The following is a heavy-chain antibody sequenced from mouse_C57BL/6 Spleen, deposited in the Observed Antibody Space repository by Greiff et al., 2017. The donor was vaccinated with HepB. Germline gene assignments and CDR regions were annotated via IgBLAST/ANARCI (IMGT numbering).Heavy chain of an antibody. D-gene: IGHD2-4*01. CDR1: GYSITSGYD. CDR3: ARWGLRRGFAY. V-gene: IGHV3-1*01. CDR2: ISYSGST. Sequence: VQLKESGPGMVKPSQSLSLTCTVTGYSITSGYDWHWIRHFPGNKLEWMGYISYSGSTNYNPSLKSRISITHDTSKNHFFLKLNSVTTEDTATYYCARWGLRRGFAYWGQGTLVTVSA. J-gene: IGHJ3*01.